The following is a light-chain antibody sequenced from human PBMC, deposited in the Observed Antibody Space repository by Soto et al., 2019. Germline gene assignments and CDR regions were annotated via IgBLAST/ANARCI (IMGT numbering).Light chain of an antibody. CDR2: DEY. Sequence: EIVTSQSPATLSVSPGGSATLVCMASQSVSSNLAWYQQKPGQDTRLLIYDEYNRATGITARFSGSGSGTEFTLTIRSLQSEDFAIYYCKPYNNWPLALGKGTKVDIK. CDR1: QSVSSN. CDR3: KPYNNWPLA. J-gene: IGKJ1*01. V-gene: IGKV3D-15*01.